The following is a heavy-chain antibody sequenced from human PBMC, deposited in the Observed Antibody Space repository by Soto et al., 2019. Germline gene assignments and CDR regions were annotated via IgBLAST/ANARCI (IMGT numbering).Heavy chain of an antibody. J-gene: IGHJ5*02. Sequence: VSVKGCFKAPAHTLTSYYIHLVRQAPGHGLDWIGIISPNGGSTRFAQTFQGRSTRSRDTSTSTVYMEVRSVRSEDTAIYYCARSSAGVFGIIIAASNWLAPWGQGSMVTVSS. D-gene: IGHD3-16*02. V-gene: IGHV1-46*01. CDR1: AHTLTSYY. CDR3: ARSSAGVFGIIIAASNWLAP. CDR2: ISPNGGST.